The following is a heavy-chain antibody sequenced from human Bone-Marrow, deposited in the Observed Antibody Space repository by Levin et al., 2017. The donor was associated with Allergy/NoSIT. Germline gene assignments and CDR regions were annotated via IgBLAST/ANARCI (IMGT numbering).Heavy chain of an antibody. J-gene: IGHJ6*02. V-gene: IGHV3-7*01. CDR2: IKQDGSEK. Sequence: GESLKISCAASGFTFSIYWMSWVRQAPGKGLEWVANIKQDGSEKYYVDSVKGRFTISRDNAKNSLYLQMNNLRAEDTAVYYCARDTVWGQGTTVTVSS. CDR1: GFTFSIYW. CDR3: ARDTV.